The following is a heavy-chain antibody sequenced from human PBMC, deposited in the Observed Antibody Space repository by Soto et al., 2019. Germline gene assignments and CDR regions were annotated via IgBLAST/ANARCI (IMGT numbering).Heavy chain of an antibody. D-gene: IGHD6-6*01. CDR2: IYSGGST. J-gene: IGHJ6*02. Sequence: PGGSLRLSCAVSGVTLTNVWMNWVRQAPGKGLEWVSVIYSGGSTYYADSMKGRFTISRDNSKNTLYLQMNSLRAEDTAVYYCARVPRIAARGGRYYGMDVWGQGTTVTVS. CDR3: ARVPRIAARGGRYYGMDV. V-gene: IGHV3-66*01. CDR1: GVTLTNVW.